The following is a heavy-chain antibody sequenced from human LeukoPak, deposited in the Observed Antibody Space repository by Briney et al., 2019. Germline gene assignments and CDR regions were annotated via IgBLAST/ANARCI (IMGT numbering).Heavy chain of an antibody. J-gene: IGHJ6*03. CDR3: ARHYYDSSGYYYYYYMDV. V-gene: IGHV4-34*01. Sequence: SETLSLTCAGYGGSFSGYYWSWIRQPPGKGLEWIGEINHSGSTNYNPSLKSRVTISVDTSKNQFSLKLSSVTAADTAVYYCARHYYDSSGYYYYYYMDVWGKGTTVTISS. CDR1: GGSFSGYY. CDR2: INHSGST. D-gene: IGHD3-22*01.